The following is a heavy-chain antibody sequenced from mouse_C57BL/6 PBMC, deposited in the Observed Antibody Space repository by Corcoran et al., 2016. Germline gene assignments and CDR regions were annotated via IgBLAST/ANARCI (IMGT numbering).Heavy chain of an antibody. Sequence: QVQLQQSGPELVKPGASVKISCKASGYTFTSYGISWVKQRTGQGLEWIGEIYPRSGNTYYNEKFKGKATLTADKSSSTAYMELRSLTSEDSAVYFCARYRDDWYFDVWGTGTTVTVSS. V-gene: IGHV1-81*01. D-gene: IGHD3-3*01. CDR3: ARYRDDWYFDV. CDR1: GYTFTSYG. J-gene: IGHJ1*03. CDR2: IYPRSGNT.